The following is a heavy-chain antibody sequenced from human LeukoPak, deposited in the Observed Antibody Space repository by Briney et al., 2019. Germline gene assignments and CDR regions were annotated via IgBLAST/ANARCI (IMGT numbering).Heavy chain of an antibody. D-gene: IGHD2-15*01. V-gene: IGHV1-2*02. Sequence: ASVKVSCTASGYTFTGYYMHWVRQAPGQGLEWMGWINPNSGGTNYAQKFQGRVTMTRDTSISTAYMELSRLRSDDTAVYYCARAGLYCSGGSCYSDYWGQGTLVTVSS. CDR2: INPNSGGT. J-gene: IGHJ4*02. CDR3: ARAGLYCSGGSCYSDY. CDR1: GYTFTGYY.